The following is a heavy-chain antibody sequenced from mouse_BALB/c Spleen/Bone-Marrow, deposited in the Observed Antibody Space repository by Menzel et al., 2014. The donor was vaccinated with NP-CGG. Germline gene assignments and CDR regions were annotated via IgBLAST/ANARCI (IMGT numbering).Heavy chain of an antibody. Sequence: VQLQQSGAELAKPGASVKMSCKVSGYTFTSYWIHWVKQRPGQGLEWIGYIDPRTANTEYSQKFKDKATLTADKSSSTAYMQLSSLTSEDSAVYYCARYWDAYWGQGTLVTVSA. CDR3: ARYWDAY. V-gene: IGHV1-7*01. D-gene: IGHD4-1*01. J-gene: IGHJ3*01. CDR1: GYTFTSYW. CDR2: IDPRTANT.